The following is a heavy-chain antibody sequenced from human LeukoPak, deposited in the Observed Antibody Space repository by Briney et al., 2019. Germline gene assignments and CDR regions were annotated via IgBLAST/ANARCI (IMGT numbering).Heavy chain of an antibody. CDR2: INPDGSEK. CDR3: ARDQSYCSSTSCFSPVYYYYYYMDV. D-gene: IGHD2-2*01. Sequence: GGSLRLSCAASGFTFSSYSMNWVRQAPGKGLEWVANINPDGSEKNYVDSVKGRFTISRDNAKNSLYLQMNSLRAEDTAVYYCARDQSYCSSTSCFSPVYYYYYYMDVWGKGTTVTVSS. V-gene: IGHV3-7*01. CDR1: GFTFSSYS. J-gene: IGHJ6*03.